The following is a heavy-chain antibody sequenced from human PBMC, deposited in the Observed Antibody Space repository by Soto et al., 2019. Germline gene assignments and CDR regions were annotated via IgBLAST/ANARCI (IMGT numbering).Heavy chain of an antibody. V-gene: IGHV4-59*01. J-gene: IGHJ6*02. CDR3: ARGGRSYQLPLFGHGYRYYYYAMDV. Sequence: SETLSLTCTVSGGSISSYYWSWIRQPPGKGLEWMGYIYYSGSTNYNPSLKSRVTISVDPSKNQFSLKLSSVTAADTAVYYCARGGRSYQLPLFGHGYRYYYYAMDVWGQGTTVTVSS. D-gene: IGHD2-2*01. CDR2: IYYSGST. CDR1: GGSISSYY.